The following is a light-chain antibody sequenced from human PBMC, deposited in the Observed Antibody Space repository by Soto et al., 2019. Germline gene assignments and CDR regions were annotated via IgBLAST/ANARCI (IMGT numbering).Light chain of an antibody. CDR1: QSVSSY. CDR2: DAS. CDR3: QQRSNWPLT. Sequence: EIVLTQSPATLSLSPGERYTLSCMASQSVSSYLAWYQQKPGQSPRLLIYDASNRATGIPARFSGSGSGTDFTLTISSLEPEDFAVYYCQQRSNWPLTFGGGTQVDIK. V-gene: IGKV3-11*01. J-gene: IGKJ4*01.